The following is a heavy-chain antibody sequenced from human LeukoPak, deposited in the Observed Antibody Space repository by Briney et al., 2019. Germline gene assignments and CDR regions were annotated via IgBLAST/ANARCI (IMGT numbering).Heavy chain of an antibody. V-gene: IGHV3-48*03. Sequence: GGSLRLSCAASGFTFSSYEMNWVRQAPGKGLEWVSYISSSGSTIYYADSVKGRFTISRDNAKNSLYVQMDSLRAEDTAVYYCARGSSNSGSYYNWFDPWGQGTLVTVSS. CDR2: ISSSGSTI. D-gene: IGHD1-26*01. CDR1: GFTFSSYE. J-gene: IGHJ5*02. CDR3: ARGSSNSGSYYNWFDP.